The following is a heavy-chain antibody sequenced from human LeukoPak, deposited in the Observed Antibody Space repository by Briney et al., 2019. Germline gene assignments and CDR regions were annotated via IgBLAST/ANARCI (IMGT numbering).Heavy chain of an antibody. CDR3: AREAGYYGSGSYYNGVDY. J-gene: IGHJ4*02. CDR2: INPNSGGT. CDR1: GYTFTTYE. D-gene: IGHD3-10*01. Sequence: ASVKVSCKASGYTFTTYEIHWVRQAPGQGLEWMGWINPNSGGTNYAQKFQGRVTMTRDTSISTAYMELSRLRSDDTAVYYCAREAGYYGSGSYYNGVDYWGQGTLVTVSS. V-gene: IGHV1-2*02.